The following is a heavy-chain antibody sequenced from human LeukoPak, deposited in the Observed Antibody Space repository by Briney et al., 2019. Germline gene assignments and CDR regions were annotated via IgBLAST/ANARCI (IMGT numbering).Heavy chain of an antibody. CDR3: AREDRFGATYYLDD. CDR1: GFNFKTYS. D-gene: IGHD4/OR15-4a*01. Sequence: GGSLRLSCAASGFNFKTYSMHWVRQAPGKGLEWLAVITYDGSDKYYADSVKGRLTISRDNSKKTLYLQMDNLIGEDTAVYYCAREDRFGATYYLDDWGQATLVTVSS. J-gene: IGHJ4*02. CDR2: ITYDGSDK. V-gene: IGHV3-30*04.